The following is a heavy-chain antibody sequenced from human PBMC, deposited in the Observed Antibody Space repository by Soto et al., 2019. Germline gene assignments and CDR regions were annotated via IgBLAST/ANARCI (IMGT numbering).Heavy chain of an antibody. CDR1: GFTFSSYA. V-gene: IGHV3-23*01. CDR2: ISGSGGST. Sequence: PGGSLRLSCAASGFTFSSYAMSWVRQAPGKGLEWVSAISGSGGSTYYADSVKGRFTISRDNSKNTLYLQMNSLRAEDTAVYYCANSPAYCSSTSCYAPKAIDYWGQGTLVTVSS. J-gene: IGHJ4*02. D-gene: IGHD2-2*01. CDR3: ANSPAYCSSTSCYAPKAIDY.